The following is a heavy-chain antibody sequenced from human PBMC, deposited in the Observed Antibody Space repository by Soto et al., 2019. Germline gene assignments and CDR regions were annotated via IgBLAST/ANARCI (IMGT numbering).Heavy chain of an antibody. CDR1: GGSFSGYY. J-gene: IGHJ5*02. CDR3: ARVYSSGWYNWFDP. Sequence: SETLSLTCAVYGGSFSGYYWSWIRQPPGKGLEWIGEINHSGSTNYNPSLKSRVTISVDTSKNQFSLKLSSVTAADTAVYYCARVYSSGWYNWFDPWGQGTLVTVSS. D-gene: IGHD6-19*01. V-gene: IGHV4-34*01. CDR2: INHSGST.